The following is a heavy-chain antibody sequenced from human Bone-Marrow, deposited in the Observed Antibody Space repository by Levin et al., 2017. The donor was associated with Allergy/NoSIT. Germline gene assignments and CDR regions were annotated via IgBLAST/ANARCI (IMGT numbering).Heavy chain of an antibody. CDR1: GFTFFNYA. CDR2: ISESGKNT. D-gene: IGHD6-19*01. V-gene: IGHV3-23*01. J-gene: IGHJ5*02. CDR3: AKQFLDLP. Sequence: PAGGSLRLSCAASGFTFFNYAMNWVRQAPGKGLEWVSSISESGKNTDYIDSVRGRFTISRDNSKNTLFLHMNGLRAEDTAVYYCAKQFLDLPWGQGTLVTVSS.